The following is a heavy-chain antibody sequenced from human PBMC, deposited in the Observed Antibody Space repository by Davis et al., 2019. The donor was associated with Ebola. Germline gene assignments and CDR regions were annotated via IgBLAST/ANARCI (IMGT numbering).Heavy chain of an antibody. Sequence: GGSLRLSCAASGFTSSSYWMSWVRQPPGKGLEWAANIKQDGSEKYYVDSVKGRFTISRDNAKNSLYLQMNSLRAADTAVYYCAREGGRVLKVGVVVVAASRAYYGMDVWGQGTTVTVSS. CDR1: GFTSSSYW. D-gene: IGHD2-15*01. CDR3: AREGGRVLKVGVVVVAASRAYYGMDV. CDR2: IKQDGSEK. V-gene: IGHV3-7*01. J-gene: IGHJ6*02.